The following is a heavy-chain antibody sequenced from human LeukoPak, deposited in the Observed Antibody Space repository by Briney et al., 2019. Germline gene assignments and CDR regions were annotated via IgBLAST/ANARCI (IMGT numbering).Heavy chain of an antibody. CDR2: ISYDGSNK. CDR3: ARGVRYFDWLFSMSGDR. V-gene: IGHV3-30-3*01. CDR1: GFTFSSYA. D-gene: IGHD3-9*01. Sequence: GGSLRLSCAASGFTFSSYAMHWVRQAPGKGLKWVAVISYDGSNKYYADSVKGRFTISRDNSKNTLYLQMNSLRAEDTAVYYCARGVRYFDWLFSMSGDRWGQGTLVTVSS. J-gene: IGHJ5*02.